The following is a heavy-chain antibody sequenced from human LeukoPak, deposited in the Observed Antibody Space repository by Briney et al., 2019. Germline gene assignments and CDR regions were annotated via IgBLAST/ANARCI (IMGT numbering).Heavy chain of an antibody. CDR3: AELGITMIGGV. CDR2: ISGSGGST. Sequence: GGSLRLSCTASGFTFSNYAMSWVRQAPGKGLEWVSAISGSGGSTYYADSVKGRFTISRDNSKNTLYLQVSSLRAEDTAVYYCAELGITMIGGVWGKGTTVTISS. V-gene: IGHV3-23*01. CDR1: GFTFSNYA. J-gene: IGHJ6*04. D-gene: IGHD3-10*02.